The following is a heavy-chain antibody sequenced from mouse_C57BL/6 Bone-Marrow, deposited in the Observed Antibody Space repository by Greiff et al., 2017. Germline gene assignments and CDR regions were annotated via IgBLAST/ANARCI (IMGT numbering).Heavy chain of an antibody. CDR3: ARPSFGTVVARDFDV. CDR1: GFTFSSYG. Sequence: EVNLVESGGDLVKPGGSLKLSCAASGFTFSSYGMSWVRQTPDKRLEWVATISSGGSYTYYPDSVKGRFTISRDNAKNTLYLQMSSLKSEDTAMFYGARPSFGTVVARDFDVWGTGTTVTVSS. V-gene: IGHV5-6*02. D-gene: IGHD1-1*01. J-gene: IGHJ1*03. CDR2: ISSGGSYT.